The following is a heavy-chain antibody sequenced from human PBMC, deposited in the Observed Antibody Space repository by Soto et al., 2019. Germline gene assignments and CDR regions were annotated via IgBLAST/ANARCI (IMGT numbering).Heavy chain of an antibody. CDR1: GYTFTSYY. V-gene: IGHV1-46*01. CDR2: INPSGGST. Sequence: GASVKVSCKASGYTFTSYYMHWVRQAPGQGLEWMGIINPSGGSTSYAQKFQGRFTISRDNARSSIYLQMNSLKAEDEAVYYCVRDSLQRTMWGQGTLVTVSS. J-gene: IGHJ4*02. CDR3: VRDSLQRTM. D-gene: IGHD6-25*01.